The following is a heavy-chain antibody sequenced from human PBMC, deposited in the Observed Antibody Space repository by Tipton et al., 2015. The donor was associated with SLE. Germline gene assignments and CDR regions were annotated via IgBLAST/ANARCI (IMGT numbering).Heavy chain of an antibody. CDR1: GGSINSYY. J-gene: IGHJ4*02. V-gene: IGHV4-59*08. D-gene: IGHD6-13*01. Sequence: LRLSCTVSGGSINSYYWSWIRQPPGKGLEWIGDIYYSGSTNYNTSLKSRVTISVDTSKNQFSLKLSSVTAADTAVYYCARSPQQLVGYYFDYWGQGTLVTVSS. CDR3: ARSPQQLVGYYFDY. CDR2: IYYSGST.